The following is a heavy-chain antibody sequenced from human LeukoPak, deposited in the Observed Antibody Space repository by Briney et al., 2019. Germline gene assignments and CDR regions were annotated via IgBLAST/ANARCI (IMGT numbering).Heavy chain of an antibody. D-gene: IGHD4-23*01. J-gene: IGHJ5*02. CDR1: GYTFTGHY. V-gene: IGHV1-2*06. Sequence: ASVKVPCKASGYTFTGHYMQWVRQAPGQGLEWMGRINPNSGGTNYAQKFQGRVTMTRDTSISTAYMELSRLRSDDTAVYYCARASDYGGREINWFDPWGQGTLVTVSS. CDR2: INPNSGGT. CDR3: ARASDYGGREINWFDP.